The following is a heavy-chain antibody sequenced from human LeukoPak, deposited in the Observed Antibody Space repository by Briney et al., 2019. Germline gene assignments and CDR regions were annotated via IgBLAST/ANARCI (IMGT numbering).Heavy chain of an antibody. D-gene: IGHD6-13*01. Sequence: GASVKVSCKASGYTFTSYGISWVRQAPGQGLEWMGWISAYNGNTDYAQKLQGRVTMTTDTSTSTAYMELRSLRSDDTAVYYCARIPVYSSSWYFDYWGQGTLVTVSS. CDR2: ISAYNGNT. V-gene: IGHV1-18*01. CDR1: GYTFTSYG. J-gene: IGHJ4*02. CDR3: ARIPVYSSSWYFDY.